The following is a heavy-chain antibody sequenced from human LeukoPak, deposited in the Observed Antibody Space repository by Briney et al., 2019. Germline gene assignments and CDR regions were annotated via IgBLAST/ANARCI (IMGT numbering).Heavy chain of an antibody. D-gene: IGHD1-1*01. CDR1: GGSISSSNW. CDR2: IYHSGST. CDR3: ARPVPSRLGWFDP. V-gene: IGHV4-4*02. J-gene: IGHJ5*02. Sequence: SETLSLTCAVSGGSISSSNWWSWVRQPPGKGLEWIGEIYHSGSTNYNPSLKSRVSISVHTSKHQFSLKLTSVTAADTAVYYCARPVPSRLGWFDPWGQGTLVTVSS.